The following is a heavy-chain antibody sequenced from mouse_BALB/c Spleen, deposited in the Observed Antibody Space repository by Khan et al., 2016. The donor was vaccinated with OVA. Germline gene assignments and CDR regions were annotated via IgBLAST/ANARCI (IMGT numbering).Heavy chain of an antibody. CDR1: GYSITSDYA. CDR3: ARDGSRYNYAMDY. J-gene: IGHJ4*01. V-gene: IGHV3-2*02. Sequence: VELVESGPGLMKPSQSLSLTCTVTGYSITSDYAWNWIRQFPGNKLEWMGYISYSGSTNYNPALKSRISITRDTSKNQFFLQLNSVTTEDTATYYCARDGSRYNYAMDYWGQGTSVTVSS. D-gene: IGHD2-3*01. CDR2: ISYSGST.